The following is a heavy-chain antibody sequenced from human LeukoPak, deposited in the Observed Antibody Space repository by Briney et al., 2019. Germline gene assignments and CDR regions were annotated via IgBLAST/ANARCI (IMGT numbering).Heavy chain of an antibody. V-gene: IGHV4-39*01. CDR3: ARHLEYTTSGKAFDV. CDR1: GGSINNSSSDY. D-gene: IGHD3-3*01. J-gene: IGHJ3*01. Sequence: SETLSLTCTVSGGSINNSSSDYWAWIRQPPGKGLEWIGNIYYTGTTYYTSSLKSRVTMSVDTSKNVFSLTLKSLTSADTAVYYCARHLEYTTSGKAFDVWGQGTLVSVSS. CDR2: IYYTGTT.